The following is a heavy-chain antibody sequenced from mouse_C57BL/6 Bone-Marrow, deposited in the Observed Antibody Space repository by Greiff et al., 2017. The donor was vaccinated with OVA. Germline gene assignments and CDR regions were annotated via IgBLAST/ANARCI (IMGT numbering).Heavy chain of an antibody. CDR1: GYTFTSYW. J-gene: IGHJ4*01. V-gene: IGHV1-64*01. D-gene: IGHD1-1*01. Sequence: QVQLQQPGAELVKPGASVKLSCKASGYTFTSYWMHWVKQRPGQGLEWIGMIHPNSGSTNYNEKFKSKATLTVDKSSSTAYMQLSSLTSEDSAVYYCARLLLRKAMDYWGQGTSVTVSS. CDR3: ARLLLRKAMDY. CDR2: IHPNSGST.